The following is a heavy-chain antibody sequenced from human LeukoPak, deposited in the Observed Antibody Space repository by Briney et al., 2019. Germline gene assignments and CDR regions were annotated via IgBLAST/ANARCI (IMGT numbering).Heavy chain of an antibody. J-gene: IGHJ4*02. Sequence: GGSLRLSCAASGFTFSSYAMSWVRQAPGKGLEWVSAISGSGGSTYYADSVKGRFTISRDNSKNTQYLRMNSLRAEDTAVYYCAIKDDILTGFDYWGQGTLVTVSS. CDR3: AIKDDILTGFDY. V-gene: IGHV3-23*01. CDR2: ISGSGGST. CDR1: GFTFSSYA. D-gene: IGHD3-9*01.